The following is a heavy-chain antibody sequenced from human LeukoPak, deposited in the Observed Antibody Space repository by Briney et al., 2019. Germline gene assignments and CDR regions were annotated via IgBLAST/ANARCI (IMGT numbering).Heavy chain of an antibody. CDR2: IHYSGST. V-gene: IGHV4-39*01. Sequence: SETLSLTCTVSGGSISSSSYYWGWIRQPPGKGLEWIGSIHYSGSTYYNPSLKSRVTISVDTSKNQFSLKLSSVTAADTAVYYCARHVDWSGYYTLSGWFDPWGQGTLVTVSS. D-gene: IGHD3-3*01. CDR3: ARHVDWSGYYTLSGWFDP. J-gene: IGHJ5*02. CDR1: GGSISSSSYY.